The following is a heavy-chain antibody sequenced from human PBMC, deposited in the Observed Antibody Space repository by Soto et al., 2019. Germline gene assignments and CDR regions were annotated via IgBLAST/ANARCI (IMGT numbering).Heavy chain of an antibody. D-gene: IGHD5-18*01. CDR3: STGSYGSLGI. J-gene: IGHJ4*02. V-gene: IGHV3-15*07. CDR2: VKSKNSGGKT. Sequence: GGSLRLSCAASGFNFDIAWMNWVRQAPGEGLEWVGRVKSKNSGGKTEYAAPVKTRFTISRDDSKNMLYLQMNSLKTEDTAVYYCSTGSYGSLGIWGQGTLVTVSS. CDR1: GFNFDIAW.